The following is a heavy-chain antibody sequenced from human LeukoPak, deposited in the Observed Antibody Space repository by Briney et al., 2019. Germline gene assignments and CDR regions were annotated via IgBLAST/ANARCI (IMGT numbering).Heavy chain of an antibody. J-gene: IGHJ4*02. V-gene: IGHV1-8*01. D-gene: IGHD2/OR15-2a*01. CDR2: MNPNSGNT. CDR3: ARGLGKSTVYFTDFDY. CDR1: GYTFINYD. Sequence: ASVKVSCKASGYTFINYDINWVRQAPGQGLEWMGWMNPNSGNTGYAQKFQGRFTMTRNPSMGTAYMELSSLRSEDTAVYYCARGLGKSTVYFTDFDYWGQGTLVTVSS.